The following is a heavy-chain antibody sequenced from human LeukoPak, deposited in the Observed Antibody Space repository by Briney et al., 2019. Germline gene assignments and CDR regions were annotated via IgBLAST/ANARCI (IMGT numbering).Heavy chain of an antibody. V-gene: IGHV4-39*01. CDR3: ARRAPSTVNFDY. J-gene: IGHJ4*02. Sequence: SETLSLTCTVSGGSISSSSYYWGWIRQPPGKGLEWIGSIYYSGSTYYNPSLKSRVTISVDTSKNQFSLKLSSVTAADTAVYYCARRAPSTVNFDYWGQGTLVTVSS. D-gene: IGHD4-11*01. CDR1: GGSISSSSYY. CDR2: IYYSGST.